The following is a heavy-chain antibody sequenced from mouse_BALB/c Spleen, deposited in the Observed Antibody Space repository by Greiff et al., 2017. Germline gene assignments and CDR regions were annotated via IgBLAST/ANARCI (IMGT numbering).Heavy chain of an antibody. Sequence: VQLQQSGPELVKPGASVKISCKASGYTFTDYNMHWVKQSHGKSLEWIGYIYPYNGGTGYNQKFQSKATLTVDNSSSTAYMELRSLTSEDSAVYYCALDGNDEAMDYWGQGTSVTVSS. CDR2: IYPYNGGT. J-gene: IGHJ4*01. D-gene: IGHD2-2*01. V-gene: IGHV1S29*02. CDR3: ALDGNDEAMDY. CDR1: GYTFTDYN.